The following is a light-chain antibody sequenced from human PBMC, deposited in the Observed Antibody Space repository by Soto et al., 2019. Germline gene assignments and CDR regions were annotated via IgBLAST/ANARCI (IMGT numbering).Light chain of an antibody. V-gene: IGKV3-15*01. J-gene: IGKJ2*01. CDR1: QSVSVN. CDR3: QQYNDWPYT. Sequence: IVMTQSPATLSVPPGQRATLSCRASQSVSVNLAWYQQKPGQGPRLLIYGASTRLAATPSRFSGSGSGTYFTLTISSLQSEDFDVYYCQQYNDWPYTFGQGTKLELK. CDR2: GAS.